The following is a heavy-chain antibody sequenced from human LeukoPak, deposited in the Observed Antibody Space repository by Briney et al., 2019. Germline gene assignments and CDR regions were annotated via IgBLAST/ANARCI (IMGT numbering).Heavy chain of an antibody. CDR3: ATDVGAD. CDR1: AHIFRFSW. Sequence: GGPLSLLCAPWAHIFRFSWMTWVRQSPGKGLGWVANIKEDGSEKYYLDSVKGRFTNSRDNPKNSLYLQMNSLRAEDTALYYCATDVGADWGQGTLVTVSS. V-gene: IGHV3-7*01. J-gene: IGHJ4*02. CDR2: IKEDGSEK.